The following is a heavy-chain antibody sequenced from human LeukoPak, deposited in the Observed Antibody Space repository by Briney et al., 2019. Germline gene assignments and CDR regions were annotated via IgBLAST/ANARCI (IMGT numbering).Heavy chain of an antibody. CDR2: IYYRGTT. J-gene: IGHJ4*02. CDR1: GGSINDYY. D-gene: IGHD3-10*01. V-gene: IGHV4-59*03. Sequence: SETLSLTCTVSGGSINDYYWNWLRQPPGKGLEWIGFIYYRGTTNNNPSLKSRVTTSIDTSKKQFSLNLSSVTAADTAIYYCAGVFSGRRPFELWGQGIVVTVSS. CDR3: AGVFSGRRPFEL.